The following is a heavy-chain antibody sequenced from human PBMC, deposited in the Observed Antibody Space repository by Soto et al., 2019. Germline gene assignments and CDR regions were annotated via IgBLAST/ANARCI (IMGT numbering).Heavy chain of an antibody. CDR3: ARVGVVHYYYYGMDV. CDR2: INPNSGGT. Sequence: ASVKVSCKASGYIFTGYYMHWVRQAPGQGLEWMGWINPNSGGTNYAQKFQGWVTMTRDTSISTAYMELSRLRSDDTAVYYCARVGVVHYYYYGMDVWGQGTTVTVSS. J-gene: IGHJ6*02. D-gene: IGHD3-3*01. CDR1: GYIFTGYY. V-gene: IGHV1-2*04.